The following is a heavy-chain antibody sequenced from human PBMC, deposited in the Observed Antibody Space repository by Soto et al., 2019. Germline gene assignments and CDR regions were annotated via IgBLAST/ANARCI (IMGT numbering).Heavy chain of an antibody. J-gene: IGHJ4*02. CDR3: AKDANDIVVVVAASYYFDY. V-gene: IGHV3-23*01. CDR1: GYTFSSYA. CDR2: ISGSGGST. D-gene: IGHD2-15*01. Sequence: GGSLRISFAACGYTFSSYAMGWVRQAPGKGLEWVSAISGSGGSTYYADSVKGRFTISRDNSKNTLYLQMNSLRAEDTAVYYCAKDANDIVVVVAASYYFDYWGQGTLVTVSS.